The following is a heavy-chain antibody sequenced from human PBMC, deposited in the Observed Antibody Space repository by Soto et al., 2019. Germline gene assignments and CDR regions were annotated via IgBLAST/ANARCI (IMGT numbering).Heavy chain of an antibody. CDR1: GYTFINYG. J-gene: IGHJ3*02. CDR2: LSAYNGDT. V-gene: IGHV1-18*01. Sequence: QVQLVQSGAEVKKPGASVRVSCKTSGYTFINYGITWVRQAPGQGLEWMGWLSAYNGDTSSSEKLQDRFTMTTDTSTNTVYRDLRSLRSDDTAVYYCARWSAIVGGAEALDIWGQGTMVIVSS. CDR3: ARWSAIVGGAEALDI. D-gene: IGHD1-26*01.